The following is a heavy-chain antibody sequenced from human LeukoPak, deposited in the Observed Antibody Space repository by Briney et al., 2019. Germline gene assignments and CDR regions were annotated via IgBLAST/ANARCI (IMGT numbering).Heavy chain of an antibody. CDR1: GGSITRGTSY. CDR2: IYHSGST. D-gene: IGHD4-17*01. CDR3: ARGDDDGDHRGLHWFDP. V-gene: IGHV4-61*02. J-gene: IGHJ5*02. Sequence: SETLSLTCTVSGGSITRGTSYWGWVRQPGGKGLGWIGRIYHSGSTNYNPSLKSRVTISVDTSKNQFSLKLSSVTAADTAVYYCARGDDDGDHRGLHWFDPWGRGTLVTVSS.